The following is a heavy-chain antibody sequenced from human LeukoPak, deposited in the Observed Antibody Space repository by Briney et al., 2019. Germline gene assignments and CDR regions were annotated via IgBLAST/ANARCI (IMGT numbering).Heavy chain of an antibody. CDR3: ARGGLASDY. Sequence: SETLSLTCAVYGGSFSGYYWSWIRQPPGRGLEWIGEINHSGSTNYNPSLKSRVTISVDTSKNKFSLKLSSVTAADTAVYYCARGGLASDYWGQGTLVTVSS. V-gene: IGHV4-34*01. CDR1: GGSFSGYY. J-gene: IGHJ4*02. CDR2: INHSGST. D-gene: IGHD6-19*01.